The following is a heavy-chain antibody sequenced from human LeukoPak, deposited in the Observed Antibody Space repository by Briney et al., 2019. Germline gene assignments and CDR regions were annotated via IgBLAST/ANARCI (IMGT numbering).Heavy chain of an antibody. D-gene: IGHD6-6*01. V-gene: IGHV3-23*01. CDR2: ISGSADST. CDR1: GFTFSSYA. J-gene: IGHJ4*02. Sequence: PGGSLRLSCAASGFTFSSYAMSWVRQAPGKGLEWVSGISGSADSTYYADSVKGRFTISRDNSKNTLYLQMNSLRAEDTAVYYCAKDEQPTKHSSSSEPYYFDYWGQGTLVTVSS. CDR3: AKDEQPTKHSSSSEPYYFDY.